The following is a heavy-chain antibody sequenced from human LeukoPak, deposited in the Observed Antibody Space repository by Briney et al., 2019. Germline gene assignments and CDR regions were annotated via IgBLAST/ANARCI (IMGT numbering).Heavy chain of an antibody. CDR2: INPNSGGT. V-gene: IGHV1-2*04. CDR3: ARDVLAKDYGMDV. D-gene: IGHD3-3*02. J-gene: IGHJ6*02. CDR1: GYTFTGYY. Sequence: ASVKVSCKASGYTFTGYYIHWVRQAPGQGLEWMGWINPNSGGTNYAQKFQGWVTMTRDTSISTAYMELSRLRSDDTAVYYCARDVLAKDYGMDVWGQGTTVTVSS.